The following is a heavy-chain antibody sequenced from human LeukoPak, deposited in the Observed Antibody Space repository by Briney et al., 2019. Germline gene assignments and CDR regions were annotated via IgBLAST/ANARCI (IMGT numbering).Heavy chain of an antibody. CDR2: MQSTGNS. J-gene: IGHJ4*02. CDR1: GGSISTYH. CDR3: ARDKQHSYGRYFDH. V-gene: IGHV4-59*01. D-gene: IGHD5-18*01. Sequence: SETLSLTCTVSGGSISTYHWNWIRKSPEKGLEWIGYMQSTGNSNYNPSLKSRVTMSVDMSRNQIVLNLSSVTAADTAVYLCARDKQHSYGRYFDHWGQGTLVTVSS.